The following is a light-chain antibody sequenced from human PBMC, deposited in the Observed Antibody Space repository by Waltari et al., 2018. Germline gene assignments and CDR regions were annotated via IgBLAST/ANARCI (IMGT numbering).Light chain of an antibody. J-gene: IGKJ4*01. V-gene: IGKV4-1*01. CDR2: WAS. Sequence: DIVMTQSPDSLAVSLGARATINCKSSQSVSYTASNKHYLAWYQQKPGQPPKRIIYWASNRESGVPDRFSGSGSGTDFTLTISRLQAEDVAVYYCQQYYTTPLTCGGGTKVEI. CDR3: QQYYTTPLT. CDR1: QSVSYTASNKHY.